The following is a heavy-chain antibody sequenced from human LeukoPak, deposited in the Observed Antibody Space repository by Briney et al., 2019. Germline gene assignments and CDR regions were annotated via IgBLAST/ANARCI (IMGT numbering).Heavy chain of an antibody. D-gene: IGHD6-13*01. Sequence: AGGSLRLSCAASGFTFTNYAMSWVRQAPGKGVEWVSAITVSDAGTYYADSVKGRFSISRDNSKNALYLQMNSLRAEDTAVYYCAKDSLGGIAAAGSYFDYWGQGTLVTVSS. CDR1: GFTFTNYA. J-gene: IGHJ4*02. V-gene: IGHV3-23*01. CDR2: ITVSDAGT. CDR3: AKDSLGGIAAAGSYFDY.